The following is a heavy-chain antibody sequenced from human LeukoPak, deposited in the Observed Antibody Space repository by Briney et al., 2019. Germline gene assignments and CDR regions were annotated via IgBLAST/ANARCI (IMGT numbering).Heavy chain of an antibody. V-gene: IGHV3-30*18. CDR3: AKDDYSNSSCCFDP. CDR2: ISYDGSNK. Sequence: GRSLRLSCAASGFTFSSYGMHWVRQAPGKGLEGVAVISYDGSNKYYADSVKGRFTISRDNSKNTLYLQMNSLRAEDTAVYYCAKDDYSNSSCCFDPWGQGTLVTVSS. D-gene: IGHD4-11*01. CDR1: GFTFSSYG. J-gene: IGHJ5*02.